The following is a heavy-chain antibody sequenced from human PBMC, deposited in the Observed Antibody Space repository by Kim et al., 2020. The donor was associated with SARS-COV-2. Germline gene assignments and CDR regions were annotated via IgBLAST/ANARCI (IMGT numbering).Heavy chain of an antibody. V-gene: IGHV3-33*01. CDR1: GFTFSSYG. CDR2: IWYDGSNK. CDR3: ARDYDSSGYPLEYFQH. D-gene: IGHD3-22*01. J-gene: IGHJ1*01. Sequence: GGSLRLSCAASGFTFSSYGMHWVRQAPGKGLEWVAVIWYDGSNKYYADSVKGRFTISRDNSKNTLYLQMNSLRAEDTAVYYCARDYDSSGYPLEYFQHWGQSTLVTVSS.